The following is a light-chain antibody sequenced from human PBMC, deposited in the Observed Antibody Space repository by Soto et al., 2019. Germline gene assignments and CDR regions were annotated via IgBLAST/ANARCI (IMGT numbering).Light chain of an antibody. Sequence: DIQMTQSPSTLSASVGDRVTITCRASQGISTWLAWYQQKPGKAPKLLISDASGLRSGVPSRFRGSGSGTVFTLSISNLQPDDFATYYCQQYKTSMYTFGQGTTLEIQ. CDR2: DAS. J-gene: IGKJ2*01. CDR3: QQYKTSMYT. V-gene: IGKV1-5*01. CDR1: QGISTW.